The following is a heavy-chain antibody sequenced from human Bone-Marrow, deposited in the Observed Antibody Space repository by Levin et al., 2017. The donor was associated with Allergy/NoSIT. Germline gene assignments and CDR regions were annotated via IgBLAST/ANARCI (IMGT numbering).Heavy chain of an antibody. V-gene: IGHV3-11*01. D-gene: IGHD5-18*01. Sequence: GESLKISCAASGFTFSDYYMSWIRQAPGKGLEWVSYISSSGSTIYYADSVKGRFTISRDNAKNSLYLQMNSLRAEDTAVYYCARVEGGYSYGWNYYGMDVWGQGTTVTVSS. CDR3: ARVEGGYSYGWNYYGMDV. CDR2: ISSSGSTI. J-gene: IGHJ6*02. CDR1: GFTFSDYY.